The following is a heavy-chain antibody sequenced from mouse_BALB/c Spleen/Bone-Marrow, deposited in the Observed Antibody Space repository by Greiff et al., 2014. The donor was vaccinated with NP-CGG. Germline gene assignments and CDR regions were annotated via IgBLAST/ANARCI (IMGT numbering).Heavy chain of an antibody. CDR1: GYTFTSYW. V-gene: IGHV1-87*01. CDR2: IYPGDGDT. Sequence: ESGAELARPGASVKLSCKASGYTFTSYWMQWVKQRPGQGLEWIGAIYPGDGDTRYTQKFKGKATLTADKSSSTAYMQLSSLAAEDSAVYYCARGFPFDYWGQGTTLTVSS. J-gene: IGHJ2*01. CDR3: ARGFPFDY.